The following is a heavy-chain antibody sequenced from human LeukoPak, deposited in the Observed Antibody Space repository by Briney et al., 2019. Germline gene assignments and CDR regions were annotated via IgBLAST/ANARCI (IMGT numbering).Heavy chain of an antibody. V-gene: IGHV4-39*01. CDR1: GGSISSSSYY. CDR2: IYYSGGT. J-gene: IGHJ4*02. Sequence: PSETLSLTCTVSGGSISSSSYYWGWIRQPPGKGLEWIGSIYYSGGTYYNPSLKSRVTISVDTSKNQFSLKLTSVTAAATAVYYCARHRRIPAAGIRGYDYWGQGILVTVSS. D-gene: IGHD6-13*01. CDR3: ARHRRIPAAGIRGYDY.